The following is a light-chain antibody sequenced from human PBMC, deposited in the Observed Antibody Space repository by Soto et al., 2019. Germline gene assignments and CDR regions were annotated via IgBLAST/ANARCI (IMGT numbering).Light chain of an antibody. V-gene: IGKV1-5*03. CDR2: KTS. CDR1: QSISTW. J-gene: IGKJ1*01. Sequence: DIQMTLSAATLSASVGDRVTITCRASQSISTWLAWYQQKPGKAPKLLIYKTSTLESGVPSRFSGSGSGTEFTLTISSLQPDDFATYYCQHYNSYSQTFGQGTKVDNK. CDR3: QHYNSYSQT.